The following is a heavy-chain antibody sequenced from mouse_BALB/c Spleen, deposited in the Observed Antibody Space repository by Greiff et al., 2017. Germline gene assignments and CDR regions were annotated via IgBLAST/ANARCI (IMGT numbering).Heavy chain of an antibody. CDR2: INPNNGGT. J-gene: IGHJ2*01. D-gene: IGHD3-1*01. CDR3: ARSGRERSYFDY. CDR1: GYTFTDYN. Sequence: EVQLQESGPELVKPGASVKIPCKASGYTFTDYNMDWVKQSHGKSLEWIGDINPNNGGTIYNQKFKGKATLTVDKSSSTAYMELRSLTSEDTAVYYCARSGRERSYFDYWGQGTTRTVSA. V-gene: IGHV1-18*01.